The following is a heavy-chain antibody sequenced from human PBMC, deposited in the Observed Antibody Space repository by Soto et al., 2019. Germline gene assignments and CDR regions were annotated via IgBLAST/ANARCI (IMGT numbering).Heavy chain of an antibody. V-gene: IGHV4-61*05. D-gene: IGHD2-15*01. J-gene: IGHJ6*02. CDR3: ARGSPYYGLDV. CDR2: IYYSGTT. Sequence: SETLSLTCTVSGGSIISSSYCWGWIRQPPGKGLEWIGYIYYSGTTYYNPSLKSRVTISVDTSKNQLSLKLSSVTAADTAVYYCARGSPYYGLDVWGQGTTVTVSS. CDR1: GGSIISSSYC.